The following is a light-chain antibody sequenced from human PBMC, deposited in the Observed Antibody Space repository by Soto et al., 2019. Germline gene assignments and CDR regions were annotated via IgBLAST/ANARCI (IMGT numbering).Light chain of an antibody. Sequence: QSVLTQPRSVSGSPGQSVTISCTGTGSDVGGYNYVAWYQQHPDKVPKLIIYDVYGVTKRPSGVPDRFSGSKFGNTASLTVSGLQPEDEAQYYCSSYAGRNNFDVFGSGTKVTVL. J-gene: IGLJ1*01. V-gene: IGLV2-11*01. CDR3: SSYAGRNNFDV. CDR1: GSDVGGYNY. CDR2: DVYGVT.